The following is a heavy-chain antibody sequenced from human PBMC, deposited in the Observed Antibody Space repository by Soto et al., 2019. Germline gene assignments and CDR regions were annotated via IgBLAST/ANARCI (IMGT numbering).Heavy chain of an antibody. J-gene: IGHJ6*02. Sequence: SETLSLTCAVYGGSFSGYYWSWVRQPPGKGLEWIGEINHSGSTNYNPSLKNRVTISVDTSKNQFSLKLSSVTAADTAVYYCARGGLSKYYDFWGQGTTVTVSS. V-gene: IGHV4-34*01. D-gene: IGHD3-3*01. CDR3: ARGGLSKYYDF. CDR2: INHSGST. CDR1: GGSFSGYY.